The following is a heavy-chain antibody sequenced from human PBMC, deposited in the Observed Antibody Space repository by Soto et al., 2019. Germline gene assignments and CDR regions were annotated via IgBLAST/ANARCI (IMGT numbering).Heavy chain of an antibody. V-gene: IGHV3-74*01. Sequence: GGSLRLSCAASRFTFSSYWMHWVRQAPGKGLVWVSRINSDGSDTGYAGSVKGRFTISRDNAKNTLYLQMNSLRAEDTAVYYCAREGMGFSNWFDPSGQGTLVTVSS. CDR1: RFTFSSYW. CDR3: AREGMGFSNWFDP. D-gene: IGHD2-8*01. J-gene: IGHJ5*02. CDR2: INSDGSDT.